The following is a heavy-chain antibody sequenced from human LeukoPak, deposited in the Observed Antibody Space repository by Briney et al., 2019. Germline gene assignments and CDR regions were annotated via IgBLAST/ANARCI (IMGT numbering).Heavy chain of an antibody. CDR2: IGKTGDT. J-gene: IGHJ4*02. CDR3: ARGAVTGFDF. D-gene: IGHD4-17*01. CDR1: GSTFTTYD. V-gene: IGHV3-13*01. Sequence: PGGSLRLSCAASGSTFTTYDFHWVRQGAGKGLEWVSGIGKTGDTYYLDSVKGRFTFSRENAWNSLSLQMNSLTAGDTAVYYCARGAVTGFDFWGPGTLVIVSS.